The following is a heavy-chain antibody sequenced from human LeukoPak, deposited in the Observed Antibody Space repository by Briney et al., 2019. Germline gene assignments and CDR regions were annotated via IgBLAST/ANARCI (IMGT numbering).Heavy chain of an antibody. V-gene: IGHV3-48*01. D-gene: IGHD3-22*01. J-gene: IGHJ4*02. CDR3: AKPRPRLAVDY. CDR1: GFTFSSYA. CDR2: ISSTGHTV. Sequence: GGSLRLSCAASGFTFSSYAMSWVRQAPGKGLEWVSYISSTGHTVYYADSVRGRFTISRDNAENSLYLQMNSLRAEDTAVYYCAKPRPRLAVDYWGQGTLVTVSS.